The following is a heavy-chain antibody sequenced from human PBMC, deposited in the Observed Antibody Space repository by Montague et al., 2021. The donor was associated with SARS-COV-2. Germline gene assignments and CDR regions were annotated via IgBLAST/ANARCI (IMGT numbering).Heavy chain of an antibody. CDR1: GFTFSSYE. CDR2: ISSSGSTI. V-gene: IGHV3-48*03. J-gene: IGHJ6*03. Sequence: SLRLSCATSGFTFSSYEMNWVRQAPGKGLEWVSYISSSGSTIYYADSVKGRFTISRDNAKNSLYLQMNSLRAADTAVYYCARLRDGGVPSPILGVGPYYSYYYMDVWGRGTTVTVSS. CDR3: ARLRDGGVPSPILGVGPYYSYYYMDV. D-gene: IGHD3-10*01.